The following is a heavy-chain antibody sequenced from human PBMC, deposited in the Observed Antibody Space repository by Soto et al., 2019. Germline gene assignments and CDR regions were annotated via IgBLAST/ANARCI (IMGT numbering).Heavy chain of an antibody. CDR1: GYTFSRYG. CDR2: ISGYNGDT. V-gene: IGHV1-18*01. D-gene: IGHD2-8*01. J-gene: IGHJ6*02. CDR3: AKNGQPPYYYYGMDV. Sequence: QGQLVQSGPEVKKPGASVKVSCKASGYTFSRYGISWVRQAPGQGLEWMGWISGYNGDTKYAQKVQGRVTMTIDTSTSTAYMELRSLTSDDTAIYYCAKNGQPPYYYYGMDVWGQGTTVTDSS.